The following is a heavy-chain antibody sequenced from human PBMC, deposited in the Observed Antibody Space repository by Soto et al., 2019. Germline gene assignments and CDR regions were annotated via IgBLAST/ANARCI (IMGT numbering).Heavy chain of an antibody. CDR1: GYTFTSYA. Sequence: ASVKVSCKASGYTFTSYAMHLVRQAPGQRLEWMGWISAGNGNTKYSQKFQGRVTITRDTSASTAYMELSSLRSEDTAVYYCARTSPWLDNWFDPWGQGTLVTVSS. J-gene: IGHJ5*02. CDR2: ISAGNGNT. D-gene: IGHD6-19*01. V-gene: IGHV1-3*01. CDR3: ARTSPWLDNWFDP.